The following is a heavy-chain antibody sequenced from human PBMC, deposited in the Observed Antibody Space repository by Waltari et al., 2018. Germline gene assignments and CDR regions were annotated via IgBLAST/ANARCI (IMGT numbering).Heavy chain of an antibody. CDR1: GFTFSTYW. D-gene: IGHD6-25*01. V-gene: IGHV3-7*01. J-gene: IGHJ4*02. CDR3: AREIPAAACAFDY. CDR2: IKTDGSAK. Sequence: EFHLVESGGGLVQPGGSLRLSCAASGFTFSTYWMSWVRQAPGKGLEGVANIKTDGSAKYYADYVKGRFTISRDNADNSLYLQLMGLRAEDTAVYYCAREIPAAACAFDYWGQGTLLTVSS.